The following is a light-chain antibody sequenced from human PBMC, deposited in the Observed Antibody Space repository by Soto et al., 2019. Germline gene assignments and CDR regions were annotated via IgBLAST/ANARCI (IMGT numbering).Light chain of an antibody. Sequence: DIQMTQSPSTLSASVGDRVTITCRASQSISTWLAWYQQKPGKAPKLLIYKASSLESGVPSRFRASGSGTEFTLTISSLQPDDFATYYCQHYNTFPFYTFGQGTKVDIK. J-gene: IGKJ2*01. CDR1: QSISTW. CDR3: QHYNTFPFYT. CDR2: KAS. V-gene: IGKV1-5*03.